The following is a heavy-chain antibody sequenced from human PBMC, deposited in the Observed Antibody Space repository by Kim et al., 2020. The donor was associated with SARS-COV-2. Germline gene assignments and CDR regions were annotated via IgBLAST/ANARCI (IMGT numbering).Heavy chain of an antibody. V-gene: IGHV4-4*02. Sequence: SETLSLTCAVSGGSISSSNWWSWVRQPPGKGLEWIGEIYHSGSTNYNPSLKSRITISVDKSKNQFSLKLSSVTAADTAVYYCARDKQLVLGYFDYWGQGTLVTVSS. CDR3: ARDKQLVLGYFDY. CDR2: IYHSGST. D-gene: IGHD6-6*01. CDR1: GGSISSSNW. J-gene: IGHJ4*02.